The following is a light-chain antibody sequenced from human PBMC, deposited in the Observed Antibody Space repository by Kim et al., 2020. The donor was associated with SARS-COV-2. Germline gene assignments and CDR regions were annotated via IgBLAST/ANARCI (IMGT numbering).Light chain of an antibody. V-gene: IGLV1-47*01. J-gene: IGLJ3*02. CDR2: RNN. CDR1: TSDIGSNY. CDR3: ATWDDSLNGPV. Sequence: ELTQPPSASGTPGQRVTVSCSGSTSDIGSNYVYWYQQVPGTAPKLLIYRNNQRPSGVPDRFSVSKSGTSASLAISGLRSGDEADYYCATWDDSLNGPVFGGGTQLTVL.